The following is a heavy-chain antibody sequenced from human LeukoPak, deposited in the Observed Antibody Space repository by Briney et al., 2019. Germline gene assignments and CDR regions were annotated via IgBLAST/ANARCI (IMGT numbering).Heavy chain of an antibody. V-gene: IGHV4-38-2*02. Sequence: PSETLSLTCTVSGYSISSGYYWGWIRQPPGKGLEWIGSIYHSGSTYYNPSLKSRVTISLDTSKNQFSLKLSSVTAADTAVYYCARAKRGAYNWFDPWGQGTLVTVSS. CDR1: GYSISSGYY. D-gene: IGHD3-10*01. CDR3: ARAKRGAYNWFDP. J-gene: IGHJ5*02. CDR2: IYHSGST.